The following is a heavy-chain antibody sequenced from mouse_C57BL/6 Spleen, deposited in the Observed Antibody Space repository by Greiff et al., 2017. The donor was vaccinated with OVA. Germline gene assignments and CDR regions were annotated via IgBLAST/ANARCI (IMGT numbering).Heavy chain of an antibody. CDR3: ARRYYGSGLDY. J-gene: IGHJ2*01. D-gene: IGHD1-1*01. CDR1: GFTFSDYY. Sequence: EVKLVESGGGLVQPGGSLKLSCAASGFTFSDYYMYWVRQTPEKRLEWVAYISNGGGSTYYPDTVKGRFTISRDNAKNTLYLQMSRLKSEDTAMYYCARRYYGSGLDYWGQGTTLTVSS. V-gene: IGHV5-12*01. CDR2: ISNGGGST.